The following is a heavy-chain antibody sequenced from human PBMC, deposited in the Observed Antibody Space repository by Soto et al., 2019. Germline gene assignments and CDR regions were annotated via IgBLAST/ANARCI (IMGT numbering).Heavy chain of an antibody. D-gene: IGHD6-19*01. V-gene: IGHV4-61*01. CDR1: GGSVSSGSYY. J-gene: IGHJ4*02. CDR3: SSGWYEDYFDY. Sequence: SETLSLTCTVSGGSVSSGSYYWSWIRQPPGKGLEWIGYIYYSGSTNYNPSLKSRVTISVDTSKNQFSLKLSSVTAADTAVYYCSSGWYEDYFDYWGQGTLVTVSS. CDR2: IYYSGST.